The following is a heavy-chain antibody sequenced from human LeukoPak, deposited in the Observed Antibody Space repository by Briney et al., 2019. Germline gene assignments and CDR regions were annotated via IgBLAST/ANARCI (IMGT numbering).Heavy chain of an antibody. D-gene: IGHD5-12*01. Sequence: GGSLRLSCAASGFTFSSYSMNWVRQAPGKGLEWVSSISSSSSYIYYADSVKGRFTISRDNAKNSLYLQMNSPRAEDTAVYYCARWDIVAPCDYWGQGTLVTVSS. V-gene: IGHV3-21*01. CDR1: GFTFSSYS. CDR2: ISSSSSYI. J-gene: IGHJ4*02. CDR3: ARWDIVAPCDY.